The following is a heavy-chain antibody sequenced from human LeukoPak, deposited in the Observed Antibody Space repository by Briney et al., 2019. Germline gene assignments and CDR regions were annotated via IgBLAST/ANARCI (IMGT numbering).Heavy chain of an antibody. J-gene: IGHJ4*02. CDR2: MYHSGST. CDR3: ARTDYGGKPYYFDY. V-gene: IGHV4-38-2*02. D-gene: IGHD4-23*01. Sequence: SETLSLTCSVSGYSISSGYYWGWIRQPPGKGLEWIGSMYHSGSTYYNSSLKSRVTISVDTSKNQFSLKLSSVTAADTAVYYCARTDYGGKPYYFDYWGQGTLVTVSS. CDR1: GYSISSGYY.